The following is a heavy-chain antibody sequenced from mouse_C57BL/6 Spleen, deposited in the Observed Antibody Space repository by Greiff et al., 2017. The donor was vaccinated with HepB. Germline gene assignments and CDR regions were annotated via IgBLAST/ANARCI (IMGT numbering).Heavy chain of an antibody. CDR3: VRQEDYSNNYGFAY. Sequence: EVKLLESGGGLVQPKGSLKLSCAASGFSFNTYAMNWVRQAPGKGLEWVARIRSKSNNYATYYADSVKDRFTISRDDSESMLYLQMNNLKTEDTAMYYCVRQEDYSNNYGFAYWGQGTLVTVSA. J-gene: IGHJ3*01. CDR1: GFSFNTYA. CDR2: IRSKSNNYAT. V-gene: IGHV10-1*01. D-gene: IGHD2-5*01.